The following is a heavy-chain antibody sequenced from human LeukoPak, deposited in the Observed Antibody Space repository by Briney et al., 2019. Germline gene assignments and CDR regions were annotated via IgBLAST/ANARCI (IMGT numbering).Heavy chain of an antibody. CDR3: ATDPYGDYVSSSFDY. Sequence: GGSLRLSCAASGFTFSAYWMSWVRQAPGKRLEWVANIKQDGSKKNYVDSVKGRFTISRDNAKNSLYLQMNSLRAEDTAVYYCATDPYGDYVSSSFDYWGQGTLVTVSS. V-gene: IGHV3-7*01. J-gene: IGHJ4*02. CDR2: IKQDGSKK. D-gene: IGHD4-17*01. CDR1: GFTFSAYW.